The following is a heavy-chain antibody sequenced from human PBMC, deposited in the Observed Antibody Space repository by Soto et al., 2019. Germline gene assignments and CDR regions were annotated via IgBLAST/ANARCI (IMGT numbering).Heavy chain of an antibody. D-gene: IGHD3-10*01. Sequence: SETLSLTCTVSGGSISSYYWSWIRQPPGKGLEWIGYIYYSGSTNYNPSLKSRVTISVDTSKNQFSLKLSSVTAADTAVYYCARHHGSGSYWVGYYYYYGMDVWGQGTTVT. CDR1: GGSISSYY. CDR3: ARHHGSGSYWVGYYYYYGMDV. V-gene: IGHV4-59*08. CDR2: IYYSGST. J-gene: IGHJ6*02.